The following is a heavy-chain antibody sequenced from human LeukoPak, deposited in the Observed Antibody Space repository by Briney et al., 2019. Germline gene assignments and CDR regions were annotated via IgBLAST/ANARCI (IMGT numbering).Heavy chain of an antibody. V-gene: IGHV4-34*01. CDR3: ARHVRGISLDY. CDR2: INHSGST. Sequence: SETLSLTCAVYGGSFSGYYWSWIRQPPGEGLEWIGEINHSGSTNYNPSLKSRVTISVDTSKNQFSLKLSSVTAADTAVYYCARHVRGISLDYWGQGTLVTVSS. CDR1: GGSFSGYY. D-gene: IGHD3-10*02. J-gene: IGHJ4*02.